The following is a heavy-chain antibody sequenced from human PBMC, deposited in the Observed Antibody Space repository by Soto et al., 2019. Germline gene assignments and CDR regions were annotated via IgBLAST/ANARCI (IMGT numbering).Heavy chain of an antibody. V-gene: IGHV3-48*03. J-gene: IGHJ6*02. CDR2: ISTSDTIR. CDR3: ARETLSLSGVVRDKVYYGLDV. Sequence: PGWSLRLSCVASGFTFIAYEMNWFRQAPGKGLECVSYISTSDTIRYYADSVKGRFTISRDNARNSLNLEMNSLRVEDTAVYYCARETLSLSGVVRDKVYYGLDVWGQGTTVTVSS. D-gene: IGHD3-3*01. CDR1: GFTFIAYE.